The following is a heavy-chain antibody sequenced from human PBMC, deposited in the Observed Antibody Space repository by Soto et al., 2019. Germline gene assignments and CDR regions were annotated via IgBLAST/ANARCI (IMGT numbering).Heavy chain of an antibody. CDR3: ARYMVASGGIPYYFDY. CDR2: IKQDGSEK. CDR1: GFTFSSYW. Sequence: GGSLRLSCAASGFTFSSYWMSWVRQAPGKGLEWVANIKQDGSEKYYVDSVKGRFTISRDNAKNSLYLQMNSLRAEDTAVYYCARYMVASGGIPYYFDYWGQGTLVTVSS. D-gene: IGHD5-12*01. J-gene: IGHJ4*02. V-gene: IGHV3-7*01.